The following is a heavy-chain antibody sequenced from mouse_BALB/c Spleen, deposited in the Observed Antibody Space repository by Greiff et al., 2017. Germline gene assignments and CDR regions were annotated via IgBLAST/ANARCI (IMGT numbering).Heavy chain of an antibody. J-gene: IGHJ4*01. Sequence: VQLQQSGAELVKPGASVKLSCTASGFNIKDTYMHWVKQRPEQGLEWIGRIDPANGNTKYDPKFQGKATITADTSSNTAYLQLSSLTSEDTAVYYCARGERGLHAMDYWGQGTSVTVSS. CDR3: ARGERGLHAMDY. V-gene: IGHV14-3*02. D-gene: IGHD3-1*01. CDR1: GFNIKDTY. CDR2: IDPANGNT.